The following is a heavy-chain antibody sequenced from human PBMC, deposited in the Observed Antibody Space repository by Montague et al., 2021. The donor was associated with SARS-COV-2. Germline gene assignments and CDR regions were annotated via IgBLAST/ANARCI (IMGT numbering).Heavy chain of an antibody. D-gene: IGHD3-3*01. CDR1: GGSVSSGSYY. Sequence: SETLSLTCIVSGGSVSSGSYYWSWIRQPPGKGLEWIGYIYYSGSTNYNPSLKSRVTISVDASKNQFSLKLSSVTAADTAVYYCARDPWRITIFGVVTRYGMDVWGQGTRSPSP. CDR2: IYYSGST. J-gene: IGHJ6*02. CDR3: ARDPWRITIFGVVTRYGMDV. V-gene: IGHV4-61*01.